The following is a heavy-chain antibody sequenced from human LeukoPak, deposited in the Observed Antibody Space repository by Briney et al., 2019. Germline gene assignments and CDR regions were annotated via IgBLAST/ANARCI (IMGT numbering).Heavy chain of an antibody. CDR2: IKEGGSEK. D-gene: IGHD3-10*01. CDR1: GFNFSDSW. CDR3: ARHLLWFGELSGGFDY. J-gene: IGHJ4*02. V-gene: IGHV3-7*03. Sequence: PGGSLRLSCATSGFNFSDSWMNWVRRAPGKGLQWVASIKEGGSEKYYLDSVKGRFTISRDNSRNTLYLQMNSLRAEDTAVYYCARHLLWFGELSGGFDYWGQGTLVTVSS.